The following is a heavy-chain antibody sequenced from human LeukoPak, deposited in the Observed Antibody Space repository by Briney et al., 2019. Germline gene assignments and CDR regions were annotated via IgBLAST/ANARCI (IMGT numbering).Heavy chain of an antibody. CDR3: AKGRVAAAPQVDYFDY. CDR2: ISGSGGST. V-gene: IGHV3-23*01. D-gene: IGHD6-13*01. CDR1: GFTFSDYY. J-gene: IGHJ4*02. Sequence: GGSLRLSCAASGFTFSDYYMSWIRQAPGRGLEWVSAISGSGGSTYHADSVKGRFTISRDNSKNTLYLQMNSLRAEDTAVYYCAKGRVAAAPQVDYFDYWGQGTLVTVSS.